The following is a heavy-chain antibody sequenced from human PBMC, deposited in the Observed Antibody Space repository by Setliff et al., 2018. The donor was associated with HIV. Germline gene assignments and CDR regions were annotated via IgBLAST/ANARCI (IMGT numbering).Heavy chain of an antibody. V-gene: IGHV1-69*05. D-gene: IGHD4-4*01. CDR2: FIPIFGTA. J-gene: IGHJ6*03. CDR3: ARDASDYTAYYYSYMDV. CDR1: GGTFSSYA. Sequence: GASVKVSCKASGGTFSSYAISWVRQAPGQGLEWMGGFIPIFGTANYAQKFQGRVTMTRDTSTSTVYMELSSLRSEDTAVYYCARDASDYTAYYYSYMDVWGKGTTVTVSS.